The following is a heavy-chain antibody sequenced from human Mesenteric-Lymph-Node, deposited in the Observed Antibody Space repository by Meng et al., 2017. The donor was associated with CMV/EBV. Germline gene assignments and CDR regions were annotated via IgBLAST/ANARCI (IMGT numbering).Heavy chain of an antibody. Sequence: ASVKVSCKASGYTFVNYYLHWVRQAPGQGLQWMGIINPSGGSSVYAQMFQGRVTMTRATSTSTVYMELSSLRSEDTAVYYCSRYPFTVVVPVGMPVMGSYFDYWGQGTLVTSPQ. CDR2: INPSGGSS. CDR3: SRYPFTVVVPVGMPVMGSYFDY. D-gene: IGHD2-2*01. J-gene: IGHJ4*02. V-gene: IGHV1-46*01. CDR1: GYTFVNYY.